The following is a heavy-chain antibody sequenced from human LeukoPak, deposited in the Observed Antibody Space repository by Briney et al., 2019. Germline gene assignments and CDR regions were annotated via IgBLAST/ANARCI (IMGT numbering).Heavy chain of an antibody. CDR1: GYTFTSYG. CDR3: ARFYGSGSYYTLPDY. CDR2: ISDYNGNT. V-gene: IGHV1-18*01. D-gene: IGHD3-10*01. Sequence: GASVKVSCKASGYTFTSYGISWVRQAPGQGLEWMGWISDYNGNTKYAQKLQGRVTMTTDTFTRTAYMELRSLRSDDTAVYYCARFYGSGSYYTLPDYWGQGTLVSVSS. J-gene: IGHJ4*02.